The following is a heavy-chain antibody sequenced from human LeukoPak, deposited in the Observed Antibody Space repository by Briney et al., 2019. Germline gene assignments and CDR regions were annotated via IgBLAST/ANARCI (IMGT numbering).Heavy chain of an antibody. D-gene: IGHD3-10*01. V-gene: IGHV3-30*02. CDR2: IRYDGSDR. Sequence: PGGSLRLSCAASKFTFRSYDMHWVRQAPGKGPQWVAYIRYDGSDRLYADSVKGRFTISRDNSNNTLFLQMNSLRIEDTAVYYCGSYGSGSFPGYRGQGTLVTVSS. J-gene: IGHJ4*02. CDR3: GSYGSGSFPGY. CDR1: KFTFRSYD.